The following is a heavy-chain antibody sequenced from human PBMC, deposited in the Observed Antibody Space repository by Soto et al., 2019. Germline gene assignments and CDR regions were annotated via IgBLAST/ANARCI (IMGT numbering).Heavy chain of an antibody. CDR3: ARGGYNFDS. CDR2: IYYSGTT. CDR1: GGSIGTYY. V-gene: IGHV4-59*01. Sequence: SETLSLTCTVSGGSIGTYYWSWIRQPPGKGLEWIGYIYYSGTTNYSPSLKSRLTMSVDTSKNQFSLKLNSVTAADTAVYYCARGGYNFDSWGQGTLVTVSS. D-gene: IGHD2-15*01. J-gene: IGHJ4*02.